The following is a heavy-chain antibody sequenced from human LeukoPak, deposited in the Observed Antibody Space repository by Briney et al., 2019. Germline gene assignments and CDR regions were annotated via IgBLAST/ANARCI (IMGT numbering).Heavy chain of an antibody. V-gene: IGHV1-69*06. CDR1: GGSFSSYA. J-gene: IGHJ4*02. CDR3: ARRRAEMGGHWRLVYFDY. CDR2: IIPIFGTA. Sequence: GASVKVSCKASGGSFSSYAISWVRQAPGQGLEWMGGIIPIFGTANYAQKFQDRVTITADKSTTTAYMELRSLRSDDTAVYYCARRRAEMGGHWRLVYFDYWGQGTLVSVSS. D-gene: IGHD3-16*01.